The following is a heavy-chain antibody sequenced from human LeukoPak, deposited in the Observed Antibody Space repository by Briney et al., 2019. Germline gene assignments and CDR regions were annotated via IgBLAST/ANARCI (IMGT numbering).Heavy chain of an antibody. CDR3: ARATGWVDY. Sequence: SETLSLTCTVSGGSISSYYWSWIRQPPGKGLEWIGYIYYSGSTNYNPSLKSRVTISVDTSKNQFSLKLSSVTAADTAVYYCARATGWVDYWGQGTLVTVSS. CDR2: IYYSGST. CDR1: GGSISSYY. V-gene: IGHV4-59*01. J-gene: IGHJ4*02. D-gene: IGHD6-19*01.